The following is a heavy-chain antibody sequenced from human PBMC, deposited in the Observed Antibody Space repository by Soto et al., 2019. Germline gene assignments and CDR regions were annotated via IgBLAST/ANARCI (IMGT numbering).Heavy chain of an antibody. CDR2: ISYDGSNK. D-gene: IGHD1-26*01. CDR1: GFTFSSYG. V-gene: IGHV3-30*18. Sequence: GGSLRLSCAASGFTFSSYGMHWVRQAPGKGLEWVAVISYDGSNKYYADSVKGRFTISRDNSKNTLYLQMNSLRAEDTAVYYCAKDPVPYSGSLSYFDYWGQGTLVTVSS. J-gene: IGHJ4*02. CDR3: AKDPVPYSGSLSYFDY.